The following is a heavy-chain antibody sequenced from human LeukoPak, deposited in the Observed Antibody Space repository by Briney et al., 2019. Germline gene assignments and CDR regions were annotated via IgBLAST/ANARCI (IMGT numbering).Heavy chain of an antibody. CDR3: AKVCKRFGELYPDDY. Sequence: GGSLRLSCAASGFTFSSYWMSWVRQAPGKGLEWVANIKKDESEKYYVDSVKGRFTISRDNANNSLYLQMNSLRAEDTAVYYCAKVCKRFGELYPDDYWGQGTLVTVSS. J-gene: IGHJ4*02. D-gene: IGHD3-10*01. CDR2: IKKDESEK. V-gene: IGHV3-7*01. CDR1: GFTFSSYW.